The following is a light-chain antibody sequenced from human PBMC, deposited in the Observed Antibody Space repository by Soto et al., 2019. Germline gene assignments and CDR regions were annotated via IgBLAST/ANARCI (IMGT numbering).Light chain of an antibody. CDR1: QSVSSN. CDR2: GAS. CDR3: QQYNNWPPMYT. J-gene: IGKJ2*01. V-gene: IGKV3-15*01. Sequence: EIVMAQSPATLSVSPGERATLSCRASQSVSSNLAWYQQKPGQPPRLLIYGASTRATGIPARFSGSWSGTEVTLTISSLQSEDFAVYYCQQYNNWPPMYTFGQGTKLEIK.